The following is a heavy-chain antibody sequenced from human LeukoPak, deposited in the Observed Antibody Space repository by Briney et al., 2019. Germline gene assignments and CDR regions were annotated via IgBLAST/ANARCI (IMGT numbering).Heavy chain of an antibody. V-gene: IGHV3-64*01. Sequence: PGGSLRLSCAASGFTFSSYAMHWVRQAPGKGLEYVSAISSNGGSTYYANSVKGRFTISRDNSKNTLYLQMGSLRSEDMTVYYCARDHGVVVPAATIDYWGQGTLVTVSS. CDR2: ISSNGGST. J-gene: IGHJ4*02. CDR3: ARDHGVVVPAATIDY. CDR1: GFTFSSYA. D-gene: IGHD2-2*01.